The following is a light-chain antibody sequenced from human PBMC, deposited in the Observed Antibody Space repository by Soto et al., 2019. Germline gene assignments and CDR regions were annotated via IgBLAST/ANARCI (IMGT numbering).Light chain of an antibody. CDR3: KSYAGSNTYV. Sequence: SALTHPRSASGSPGQSVTISCTGTKKDIGVYDFVSWYQHHPGKAPRLIIYEVVQRPSGVPDRFSGSKSGNTASLTVSGLQAADEADYFCKSYAGSNTYVFGSGTKVTVL. V-gene: IGLV2-8*01. CDR1: KKDIGVYDF. J-gene: IGLJ1*01. CDR2: EVV.